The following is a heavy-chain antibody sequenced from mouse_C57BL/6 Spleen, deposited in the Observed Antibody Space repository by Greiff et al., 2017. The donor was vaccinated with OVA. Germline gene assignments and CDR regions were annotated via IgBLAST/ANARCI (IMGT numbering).Heavy chain of an antibody. CDR1: GYTFTSYW. V-gene: IGHV1-53*01. Sequence: QVQLKQPGTELVKPGASVKLSCKASGYTFTSYWMHWVKQRPGQGLEWIGNINPSNGGTNYNEKFKSKATLTVDKSSSTAYMQLSSLTSEDSAVYYCARDCSFFYYFDYWGQGTTLTVSS. D-gene: IGHD2-12*01. J-gene: IGHJ2*01. CDR3: ARDCSFFYYFDY. CDR2: INPSNGGT.